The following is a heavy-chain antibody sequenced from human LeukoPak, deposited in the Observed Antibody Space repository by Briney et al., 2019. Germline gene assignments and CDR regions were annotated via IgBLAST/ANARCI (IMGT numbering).Heavy chain of an antibody. CDR1: GFTFSSYW. V-gene: IGHV3-7*01. J-gene: IGHJ3*02. CDR2: IKQDGSEK. D-gene: IGHD3-3*01. Sequence: GGSLRLSRAASGFTFSSYWMSWVRQAPGKGLEWVANIKQDGSEKYYVDSVKGRFTISRDNAKNSLYLQMNSLRAEDTAVYYCARHLTYYDFWSPGVAFDIWGQGTMVTVSS. CDR3: ARHLTYYDFWSPGVAFDI.